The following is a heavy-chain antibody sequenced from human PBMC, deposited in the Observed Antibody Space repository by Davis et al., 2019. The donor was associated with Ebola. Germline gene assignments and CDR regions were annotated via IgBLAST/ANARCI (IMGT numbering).Heavy chain of an antibody. CDR3: ANDAAGTGVRYYYYMDV. D-gene: IGHD6-13*01. CDR2: TIPMFGTV. J-gene: IGHJ6*03. Sequence: SSVNVSCMASLCTFNNYAISPVRQPPGQGLEWMGGTIPMFGTVKYAQKFQGRVTITADESTSTAYMELSSLRSEDTAVYYCANDAAGTGVRYYYYMDVWGKGTTVTVS. V-gene: IGHV1-69*13. CDR1: LCTFNNYA.